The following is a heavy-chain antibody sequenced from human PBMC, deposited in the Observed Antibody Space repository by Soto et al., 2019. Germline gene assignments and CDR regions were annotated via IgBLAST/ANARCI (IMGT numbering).Heavy chain of an antibody. Sequence: TGGSLRLSCAASGFTFSGSAIHWVRQASGKGLEWVGRIRSRADDYATAYAASVKGRFTISRDDSQNTAYLQMNSLKTEDTAVYYCTRWDSTVTILAYYYGMDVWGRGTTVTVSS. CDR1: GFTFSGSA. V-gene: IGHV3-73*01. CDR2: IRSRADDYAT. D-gene: IGHD4-17*01. CDR3: TRWDSTVTILAYYYGMDV. J-gene: IGHJ6*02.